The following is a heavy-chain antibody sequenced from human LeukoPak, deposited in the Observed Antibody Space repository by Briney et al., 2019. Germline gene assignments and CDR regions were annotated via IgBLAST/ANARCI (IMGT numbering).Heavy chain of an antibody. CDR1: GDSVSSNSAA. Sequence: SQTLSLTCAISGDSVSSNSAAWNWITQSPSRGLEWMGRTYYGYKWYKDYAVSVKSRITINPGTSKNQFALQLNSVTPEDTAVYYCASQLERHENCFDPWGQGTLVTVSS. J-gene: IGHJ5*02. CDR2: TYYGYKWYK. D-gene: IGHD1-1*01. V-gene: IGHV6-1*01. CDR3: ASQLERHENCFDP.